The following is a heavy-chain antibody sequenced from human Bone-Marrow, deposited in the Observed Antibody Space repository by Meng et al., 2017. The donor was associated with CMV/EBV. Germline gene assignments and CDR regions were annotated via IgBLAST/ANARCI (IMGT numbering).Heavy chain of an antibody. V-gene: IGHV3-23*01. D-gene: IGHD2-2*01. Sequence: GESLKISCAASGFTFSSYAMSWVRQAPGKGLEWVSAISGSGGSTYYADSVKGRFTISRDNSKNTLYLQMNSLRAEDTAVYYCAKAQLLPRPFDYWGQGTRVTVSS. J-gene: IGHJ4*02. CDR1: GFTFSSYA. CDR2: ISGSGGST. CDR3: AKAQLLPRPFDY.